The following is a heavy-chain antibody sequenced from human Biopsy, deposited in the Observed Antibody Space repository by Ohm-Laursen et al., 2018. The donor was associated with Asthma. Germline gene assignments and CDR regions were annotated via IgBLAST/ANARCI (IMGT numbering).Heavy chain of an antibody. CDR3: AKEGVAGTHIED. V-gene: IGHV3-30*18. CDR2: ISYDGSSI. Sequence: SLRLSCSASAFNFSSYGMYWVLRAPAEGLEWGAVISYDGSSIYYADSVNGRFTISRDNSKNTLSLQMNSLAAEDTAVYYCAKEGVAGTHIEDWGQGTLVTVSS. CDR1: AFNFSSYG. D-gene: IGHD6-19*01. J-gene: IGHJ4*02.